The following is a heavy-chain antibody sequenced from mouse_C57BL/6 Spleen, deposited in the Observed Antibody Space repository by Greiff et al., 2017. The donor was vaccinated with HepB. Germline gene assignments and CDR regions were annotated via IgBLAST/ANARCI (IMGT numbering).Heavy chain of an antibody. CDR2: IDPSDSEP. V-gene: IGHV1-52*01. CDR3: ARGGKQLSSDY. Sequence: QVQLQQPGAELVRPGSSVKLSCKASGYTFTSYWMHWVKQRPIQGLEWIGNIDPSDSEPHYNQKFKDKATLTVDKSSSTAYMQLSSLTSEDSAVYYCARGGKQLSSDYWGQGTTLTVSS. J-gene: IGHJ2*01. CDR1: GYTFTSYW. D-gene: IGHD3-1*01.